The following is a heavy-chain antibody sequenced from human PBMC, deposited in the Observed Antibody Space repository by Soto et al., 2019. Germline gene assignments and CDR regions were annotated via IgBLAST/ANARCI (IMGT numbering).Heavy chain of an antibody. V-gene: IGHV3-23*01. CDR3: AKGRIAVAGTGGRVTLSDY. D-gene: IGHD6-19*01. Sequence: EVQLLESGGGLVQPGGSLRLSCAASGFTFSSYAMSWVRQAPGKGLEWVSAISGSGGSTYYADSVKGGFTISRDNSKNTLYLQMNSLRAEDTAVYYCAKGRIAVAGTGGRVTLSDYGGQVTLVTVSS. CDR1: GFTFSSYA. J-gene: IGHJ4*02. CDR2: ISGSGGST.